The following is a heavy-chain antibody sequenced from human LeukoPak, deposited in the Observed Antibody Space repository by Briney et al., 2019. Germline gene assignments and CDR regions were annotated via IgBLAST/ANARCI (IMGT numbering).Heavy chain of an antibody. V-gene: IGHV4-39*01. D-gene: IGHD2-2*02. J-gene: IGHJ3*02. CDR1: GGSISSSSYY. CDR3: ARHRGGYCSSTSCNIDDAFDI. CDR2: IYYSGST. Sequence: SETLSLTCTVSGGSISSSSYYWGWIRQPPGKGLEWIGSIYYSGSTYYNPSLKSRVTISVDTSKNQFSLKLSSVTAADTAVYYYARHRGGYCSSTSCNIDDAFDIWGQGTMVTVSS.